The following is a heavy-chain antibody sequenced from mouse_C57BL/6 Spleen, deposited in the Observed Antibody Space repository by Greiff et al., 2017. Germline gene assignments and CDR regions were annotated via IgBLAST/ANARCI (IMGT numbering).Heavy chain of an antibody. CDR2: IYPSDSET. CDR1: GYTFTSYW. Sequence: QVQLQQPGAELVRPGSSVKLSCKASGYTFTSYWMDWVKQRPGQGLEWIGNIYPSDSETHYNQKFKDKATLTVDKSSTTAYMQLSSLTSEDSAVYACARSPYYGSSFYYFDYWGQGTTLTVSS. J-gene: IGHJ2*01. CDR3: ARSPYYGSSFYYFDY. D-gene: IGHD1-1*01. V-gene: IGHV1-61*01.